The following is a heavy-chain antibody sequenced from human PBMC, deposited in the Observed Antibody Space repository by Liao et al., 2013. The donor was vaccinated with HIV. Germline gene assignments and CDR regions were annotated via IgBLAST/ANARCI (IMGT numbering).Heavy chain of an antibody. D-gene: IGHD2-8*01. V-gene: IGHV4-39*07. CDR2: IYYSGST. Sequence: QLQLQESGPGLVKPSETLSLTCTVSGGSISSSSYYWGWIRQPPGKGLEWIGSIYYSGSTYYNPSLKSRVTISVDTSKNQFSLKLSSVTAADTAVYYCARDRRDCTNGVCYRVGYFQHWGQGTLVTVSS. J-gene: IGHJ1*01. CDR3: ARDRRDCTNGVCYRVGYFQH. CDR1: GGSISSSSYY.